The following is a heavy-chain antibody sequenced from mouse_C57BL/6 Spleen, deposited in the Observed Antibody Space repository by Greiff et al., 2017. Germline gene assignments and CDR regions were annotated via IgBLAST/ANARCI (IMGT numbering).Heavy chain of an antibody. J-gene: IGHJ1*03. Sequence: VQLQQPGAELVRPGSSVKLSCKASGYTFTSYWMHWVKQRPIQGLEWIGNIDPSDSETHYNQKFKDKATLTVDKSSSTAYMQLSSLTSEDSAVXDSARAKGYGLWYCDVWGTGTTVTVSS. CDR3: ARAKGYGLWYCDV. V-gene: IGHV1-52*01. D-gene: IGHD1-1*01. CDR1: GYTFTSYW. CDR2: IDPSDSET.